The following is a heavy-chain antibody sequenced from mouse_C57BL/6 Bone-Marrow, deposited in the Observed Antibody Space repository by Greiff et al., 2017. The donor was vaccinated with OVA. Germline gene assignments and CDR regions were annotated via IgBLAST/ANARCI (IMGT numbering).Heavy chain of an antibody. D-gene: IGHD1-1*01. J-gene: IGHJ3*01. Sequence: QVQLQRSGAELARPGASVKLSCKASGYTFTSYGISWVKQRTGQGLEWIGEIYPRSGNTYYNEKFKGKATLTADKSSSTAYMELRSLTSEDSAVYFCARYYYGLRFAYWGQGTLVTVSA. CDR3: ARYYYGLRFAY. V-gene: IGHV1-81*01. CDR2: IYPRSGNT. CDR1: GYTFTSYG.